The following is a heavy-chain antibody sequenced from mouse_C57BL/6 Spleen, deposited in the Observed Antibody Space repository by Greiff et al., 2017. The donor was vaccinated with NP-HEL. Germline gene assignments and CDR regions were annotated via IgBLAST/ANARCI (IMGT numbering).Heavy chain of an antibody. CDR3: ARERVTMGFAY. D-gene: IGHD2-2*01. V-gene: IGHV5-4*01. CDR2: ISDGGSYT. Sequence: EVKLVESGGGLVKPGGSLKLSCAASGFTFSSYAMSWVRQTPEKRLAWVATISDGGSYTYYPDNVKGRFTISRDNAKNNLYLQMSHLKSEDTAMYYCARERVTMGFAYWGQGTLVTVSA. CDR1: GFTFSSYA. J-gene: IGHJ3*01.